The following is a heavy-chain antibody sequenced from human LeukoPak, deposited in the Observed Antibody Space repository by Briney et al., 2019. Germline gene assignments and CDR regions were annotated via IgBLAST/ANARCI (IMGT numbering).Heavy chain of an antibody. D-gene: IGHD3-22*01. CDR1: GFTFTSFA. J-gene: IGHJ4*02. CDR2: ISRSGVAT. Sequence: GGTLRLSCAASGFTFTSFAMSWVRQAPGKGLEWVSTISRSGVATYYANSVKGRFTISRDNSKNTVYLQMSSLRAEDTAMYYCAKHSHDGSAPYYEVQLDYWGQGTLVTVSS. CDR3: AKHSHDGSAPYYEVQLDY. V-gene: IGHV3-23*01.